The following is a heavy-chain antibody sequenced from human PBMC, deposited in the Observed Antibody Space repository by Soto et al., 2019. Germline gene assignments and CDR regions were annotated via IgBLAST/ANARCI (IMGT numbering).Heavy chain of an antibody. CDR2: ISGSGGST. CDR1: GFTFSSYA. V-gene: IGHV3-23*01. Sequence: GGSLRLSCAASGFTFSSYAMSWVRQAPGKGLEWVSAISGSGGSTYYADSVKGRFTISRDNSKNTLFLQMNSLRAEDTAVYYCAKDYTRGDSGSYHWGNGMDVWGQGTTVTVSS. CDR3: AKDYTRGDSGSYHWGNGMDV. J-gene: IGHJ6*02. D-gene: IGHD1-26*01.